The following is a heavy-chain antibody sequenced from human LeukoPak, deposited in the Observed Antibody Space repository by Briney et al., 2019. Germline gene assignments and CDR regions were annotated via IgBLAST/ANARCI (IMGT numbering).Heavy chain of an antibody. Sequence: TASETLSLTCAVYGGSFSGYHWSWIRQPPGKGLEWIGEINDRGSTNYNPSLKSRVTMSVDTSKNQFSLKLSSVTAADTAVYYCARGRGAARFVTIEFDYWGQGALVTVSS. CDR1: GGSFSGYH. CDR3: ARGRGAARFVTIEFDY. CDR2: INDRGST. V-gene: IGHV4-34*01. D-gene: IGHD6-6*01. J-gene: IGHJ4*02.